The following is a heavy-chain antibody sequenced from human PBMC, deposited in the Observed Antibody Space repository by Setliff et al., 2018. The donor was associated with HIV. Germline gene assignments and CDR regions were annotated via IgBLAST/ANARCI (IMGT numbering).Heavy chain of an antibody. CDR1: GYTFTSYY. J-gene: IGHJ5*01. CDR3: ARLGVPQQIDLDS. V-gene: IGHV1-46*01. CDR2: INPSGGST. Sequence: ASVKVSCKASGYTFTSYYIHWVRQAPGQGLEWMGRINPSGGSTSYAPKFQGRVTMTRDTSTSTVYMELSSLRSEATAMYYCARLGVPQQIDLDSWGHGTLVTVSS. D-gene: IGHD3-10*01.